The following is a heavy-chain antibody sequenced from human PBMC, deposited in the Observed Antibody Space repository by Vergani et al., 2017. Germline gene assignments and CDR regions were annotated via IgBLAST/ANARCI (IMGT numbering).Heavy chain of an antibody. CDR1: GGSISSSSYY. J-gene: IGHJ6*02. V-gene: IGHV4-39*07. CDR3: ARVVRGGGEPMDV. D-gene: IGHD3-10*01. CDR2: IYYSGST. Sequence: QLQLQESGPGLVKPSVTLSLTCTVSGGSISSSSYYWGWIRQPPGKGLEWIGSIYYSGSTYYNPSLKSRVTISVDTAKNQFSLKLSSVTAADTAVYYCARVVRGGGEPMDVWGQGTTVTVSS.